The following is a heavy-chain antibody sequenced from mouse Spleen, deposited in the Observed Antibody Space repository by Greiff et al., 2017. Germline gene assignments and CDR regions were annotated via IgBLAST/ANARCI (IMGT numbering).Heavy chain of an antibody. CDR2: INPSNGGT. Sequence: QVQLQQSGAELVKPGASVKLSCKASGYTFTSYYMYWVKQRPGQGLEWIGEINPSNGGTNFNEKFKSKATLTVDKSSSTAYMQLSSLTSEDSAVYYCTRCYYDYDAYWYFDVWGAGTTVTVSS. D-gene: IGHD2-4*01. CDR1: GYTFTSYY. CDR3: TRCYYDYDAYWYFDV. V-gene: IGHV1S81*02. J-gene: IGHJ1*01.